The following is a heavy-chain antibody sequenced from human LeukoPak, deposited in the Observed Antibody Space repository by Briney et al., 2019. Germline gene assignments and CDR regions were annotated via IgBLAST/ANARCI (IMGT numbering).Heavy chain of an antibody. CDR2: INPTGGST. V-gene: IGHV1-46*01. CDR1: GYTFTSYY. Sequence: GASVKVSCKASGYTFTSYYMHWVRQAPGQGLEWMGLINPTGGSTGYAQKFQGRVTMTRDMSTSTDYMELSSLRAEDTAVYYCAKGPTDGLTFLDFWGQGTLVTVSS. CDR3: AKGPTDGLTFLDF. J-gene: IGHJ4*02. D-gene: IGHD2/OR15-2a*01.